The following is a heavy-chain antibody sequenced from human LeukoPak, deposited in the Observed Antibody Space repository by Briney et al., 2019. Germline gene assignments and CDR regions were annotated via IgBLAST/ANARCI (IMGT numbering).Heavy chain of an antibody. CDR2: IIPILGIA. Sequence: GASVKVSCKASGGTFSSYAISWVRQAPGQGLEWMGRIIPILGIANYAQKFQGRVMITADKSTSTAYMELSSLRSEDTAVCYCASGKWGDGWGYFDYWGQGTLVTVSS. V-gene: IGHV1-69*04. CDR1: GGTFSSYA. CDR3: ASGKWGDGWGYFDY. D-gene: IGHD5-24*01. J-gene: IGHJ4*02.